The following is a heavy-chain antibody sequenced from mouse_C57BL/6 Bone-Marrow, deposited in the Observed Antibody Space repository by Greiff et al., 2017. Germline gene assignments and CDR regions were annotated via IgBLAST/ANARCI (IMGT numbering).Heavy chain of an antibody. CDR3: TGDYDEGPWFAY. V-gene: IGHV14-4*01. CDR1: GFNIKDDY. D-gene: IGHD2-4*01. J-gene: IGHJ3*01. CDR2: IDPENGDT. Sequence: EVQLQQSGAELVRPGASVKLSCTASGFNIKDDYMHWVKQRPEQGLEWIGWIDPENGDTEYASKFQGKATITADTSSITAYLQLSSLTSEDTAVYCWTGDYDEGPWFAYWGQGTLVTVSA.